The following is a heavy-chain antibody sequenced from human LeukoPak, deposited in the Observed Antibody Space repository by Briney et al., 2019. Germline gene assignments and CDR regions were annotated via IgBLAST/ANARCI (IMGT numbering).Heavy chain of an antibody. J-gene: IGHJ6*03. V-gene: IGHV3-9*03. CDR2: ISWNSGSI. CDR3: AKGIKSSWYYYYYYMDV. D-gene: IGHD2-15*01. Sequence: GGSLRLSCAASGFTFSSYSMNWVRQAPGKGLEWVSGISWNSGSIGYADSVKGRFTISRDNAKNSLYLQMNSLRAEDMALYYCAKGIKSSWYYYYYYMDVWGKGTTVTVSS. CDR1: GFTFSSYS.